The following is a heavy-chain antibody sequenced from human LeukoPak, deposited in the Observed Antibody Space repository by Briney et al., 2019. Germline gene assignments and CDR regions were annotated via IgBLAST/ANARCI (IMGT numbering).Heavy chain of an antibody. D-gene: IGHD6-13*01. V-gene: IGHV3-30*03. CDR2: ISYDGSNK. Sequence: GGSLRLSCAASGFTFSSYGMHWVRQAPGKGLEWVAVISYDGSNKYYADSVKGRFTIPRDNAKNSLYLQMNSLRAEDTAVYYCARGIAAAGIPFDYWGQGTPVTVSS. CDR3: ARGIAAAGIPFDY. J-gene: IGHJ4*02. CDR1: GFTFSSYG.